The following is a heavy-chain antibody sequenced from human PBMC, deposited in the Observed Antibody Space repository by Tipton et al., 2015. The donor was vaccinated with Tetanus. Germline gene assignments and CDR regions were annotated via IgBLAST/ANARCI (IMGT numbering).Heavy chain of an antibody. J-gene: IGHJ4*02. CDR1: GFIFSGYG. D-gene: IGHD2-15*01. CDR2: SWYDGTDK. Sequence: SGFIFSGYGIHWVRQAPGKGLEWVAVSWYDGTDKYYADSVKGRFTISRDNSKNTLYLQMNSLRAEDTAVYYCAREADCSGGSCFSGDFDNWGQGTQVTVSS. V-gene: IGHV3-33*01. CDR3: AREADCSGGSCFSGDFDN.